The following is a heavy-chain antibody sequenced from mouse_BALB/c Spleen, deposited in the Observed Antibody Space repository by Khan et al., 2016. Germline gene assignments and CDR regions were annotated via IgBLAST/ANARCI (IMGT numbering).Heavy chain of an antibody. CDR1: GYTFSNYW. J-gene: IGHJ3*01. CDR3: AKNPDIYWFAY. V-gene: IGHV1-9*01. Sequence: QVQLKQSGTELMKPGASVKISCKATGYTFSNYWIEWVKQRPGHGLEWIGEILPGSGHTNCNEKFKGKATFTAETSSNTAYMQLNSLTSEDSAVYYCAKNPDIYWFAYWGQGTLVTVSA. CDR2: ILPGSGHT.